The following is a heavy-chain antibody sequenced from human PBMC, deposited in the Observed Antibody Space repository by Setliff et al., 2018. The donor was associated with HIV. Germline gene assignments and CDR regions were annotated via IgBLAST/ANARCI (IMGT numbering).Heavy chain of an antibody. Sequence: GGSLRLSCAGSGFTVNSGAMNWVRQAPGKGLEWVSSITSTSRYIDYADSLRCRFTIARDNARNSLYLHLRALGAEDTAIYYCARDTYGDSYFDYWGQGTLVTVSS. CDR3: ARDTYGDSYFDY. CDR1: GFTVNSGA. D-gene: IGHD4-17*01. V-gene: IGHV3-21*01. CDR2: ITSTSRYI. J-gene: IGHJ4*02.